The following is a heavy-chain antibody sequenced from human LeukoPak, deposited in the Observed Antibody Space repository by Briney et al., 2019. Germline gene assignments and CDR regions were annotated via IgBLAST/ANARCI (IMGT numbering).Heavy chain of an antibody. CDR3: ARAYCGGDCSFDY. J-gene: IGHJ4*02. CDR1: GGSISSSY. D-gene: IGHD2-21*02. Sequence: PSETLSLTCTVSGGSISSSYWSWIRQPPGKGLEWIGYIYYSGSTNYNPSLKGRVTISVDTSKNQFSLKLSSVTAADTAVYYCARAYCGGDCSFDYWGQGTLVTVSS. CDR2: IYYSGST. V-gene: IGHV4-59*08.